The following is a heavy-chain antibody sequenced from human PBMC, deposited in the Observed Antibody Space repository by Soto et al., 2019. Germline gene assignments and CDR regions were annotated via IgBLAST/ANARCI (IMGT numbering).Heavy chain of an antibody. CDR1: GGSISSSTYY. V-gene: IGHV4-39*01. J-gene: IGHJ4*02. CDR3: ARHHDS. CDR2: FFIGGNT. Sequence: PSETLSLTCTVSGGSISSSTYYWGWMRQPPGKGLEWIASFFIGGNTYYNPSLKSRVTISVDTSKNQFSLKLCSVTAADTAVYYCARHHDSWGQGTLVTVSS.